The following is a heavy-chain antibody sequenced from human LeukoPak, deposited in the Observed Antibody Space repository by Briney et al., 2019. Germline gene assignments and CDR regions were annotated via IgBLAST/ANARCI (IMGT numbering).Heavy chain of an antibody. CDR1: GGSISSNIYY. J-gene: IGHJ4*02. Sequence: PSETLSLTCTVSGGSISSNIYYWGWIRQPPGKGLEWIGDIYYSGSTYYNPSLKSRVTISVDTSKNQFSLKLSSVTTADTAVYYCARRGGYDFPYDYWGQGILVTVSS. D-gene: IGHD5-12*01. V-gene: IGHV4-39*01. CDR3: ARRGGYDFPYDY. CDR2: IYYSGST.